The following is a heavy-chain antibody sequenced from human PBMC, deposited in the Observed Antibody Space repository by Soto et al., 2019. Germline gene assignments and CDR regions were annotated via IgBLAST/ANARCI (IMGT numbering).Heavy chain of an antibody. CDR1: GGTFSSYA. Sequence: QVQLVQSGAEVKKPGSSVKVSCKASGGTFSSYAISWVRQAPGQGLEWMGGIIPIFGTANYAQKFQGRVTITADERTSPADLELSSRRSGDTPVYYCARWDSSGGEIPLFWYWGPGTLVTVCS. CDR2: IIPIFGTA. V-gene: IGHV1-69*12. CDR3: ARWDSSGGEIPLFWY. D-gene: IGHD3-22*01. J-gene: IGHJ4*02.